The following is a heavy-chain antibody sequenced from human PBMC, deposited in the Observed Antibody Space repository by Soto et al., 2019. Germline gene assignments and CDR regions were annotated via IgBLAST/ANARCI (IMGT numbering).Heavy chain of an antibody. Sequence: GGSLRLSCAASGFTFSSYSMNWVRQAPGKGLEWVSSISSSSSYIYYADSVKGRFTISRDNAKNSLYLQMNSLRSEDTAIYFCTRYSVPLTCFDHWGQGTLVTVSS. D-gene: IGHD3-9*01. J-gene: IGHJ4*02. CDR3: TRYSVPLTCFDH. CDR1: GFTFSSYS. V-gene: IGHV3-21*04. CDR2: ISSSSSYI.